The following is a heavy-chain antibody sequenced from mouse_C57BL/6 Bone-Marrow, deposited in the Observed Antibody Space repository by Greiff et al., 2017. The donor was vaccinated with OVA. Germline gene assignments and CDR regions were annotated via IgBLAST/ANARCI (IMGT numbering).Heavy chain of an antibody. CDR2: IDPSDSYT. J-gene: IGHJ2*01. D-gene: IGHD1-2*01. CDR3: ARGGVSTAYYFDY. CDR1: GYTFTSYW. V-gene: IGHV1-69*01. Sequence: QVQLQQPGAELVMPGASVKLSCKASGYTFTSYWMNWVKQRPGQGLEWIGEIDPSDSYTNYNQKFKGKSTLTVDKSSSTAYMQLSSLTSEDSAVYYCARGGVSTAYYFDYWGQGTTLTVSS.